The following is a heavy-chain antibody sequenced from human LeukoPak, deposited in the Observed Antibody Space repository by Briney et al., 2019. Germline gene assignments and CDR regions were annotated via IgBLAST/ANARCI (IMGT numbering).Heavy chain of an antibody. J-gene: IGHJ4*02. Sequence: PSETLSLTCTVSGGSISSSSYYWAWIRQPPGKGLEWIGSVYYSGSTDYNPSLKSRVTISVDTSKNQFSLKLNSVTAADTAVYYCARRGYSYPDYWGQGTLVTVSS. CDR2: VYYSGST. D-gene: IGHD5-18*01. CDR1: GGSISSSSYY. V-gene: IGHV4-39*01. CDR3: ARRGYSYPDY.